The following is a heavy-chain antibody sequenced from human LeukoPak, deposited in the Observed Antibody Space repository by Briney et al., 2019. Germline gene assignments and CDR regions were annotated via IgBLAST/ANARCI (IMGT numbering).Heavy chain of an antibody. CDR2: IYSSGDT. J-gene: IGHJ4*02. V-gene: IGHV4-4*07. CDR1: GGSISSYY. CDR3: ARGGRSFFGFDY. Sequence: PSETLSLTCTVSGGSISSYYWSWIRQPAGKGLEWIGRIYSSGDTDNDPSLKSRLTMSVDTSKNQFSLKLRSVTAADTAVYYCARGGRSFFGFDYWGQGTLVTVSS. D-gene: IGHD2/OR15-2a*01.